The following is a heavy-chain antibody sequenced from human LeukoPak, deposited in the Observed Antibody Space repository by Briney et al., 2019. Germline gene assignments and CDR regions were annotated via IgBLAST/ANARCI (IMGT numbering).Heavy chain of an antibody. Sequence: TSETLSLTCTVSGGSISSYYWSWIRQPPGKGLEWIGYIYYSGSTNYNPSLKSRVTISVDTSKNQFSLKLSSVTAADTAVYYCARHIPPGELLSSSFDYWGQGTLVTVS. CDR2: IYYSGST. D-gene: IGHD3-10*01. CDR1: GGSISSYY. J-gene: IGHJ4*02. CDR3: ARHIPPGELLSSSFDY. V-gene: IGHV4-59*01.